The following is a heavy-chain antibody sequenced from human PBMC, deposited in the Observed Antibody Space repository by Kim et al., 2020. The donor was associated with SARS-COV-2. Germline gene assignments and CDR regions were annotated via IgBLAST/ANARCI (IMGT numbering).Heavy chain of an antibody. CDR3: ARVGTPNSSYNWFDP. D-gene: IGHD6-13*01. V-gene: IGHV1-46*01. J-gene: IGHJ5*02. CDR2: INPSGGST. CDR1: GYTFTSYY. Sequence: ASVKVSCKASGYTFTSYYMHWVRQAPGQGLEWMGIINPSGGSTGYAQKFQGRVTMTRDTSTSTVYMELSSLRSEDTAVYYCARVGTPNSSYNWFDPWGQGTLVTVSS.